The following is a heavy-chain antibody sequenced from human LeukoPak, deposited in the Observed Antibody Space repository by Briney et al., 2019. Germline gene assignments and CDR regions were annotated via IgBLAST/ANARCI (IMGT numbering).Heavy chain of an antibody. CDR2: IKEDGSDK. V-gene: IGHV3-7*04. J-gene: IGHJ4*02. D-gene: IGHD2-21*01. Sequence: GGSLRLSCATSGFTFSSYWMSWVRQAPGKGLEWVANIKEDGSDKYYVDSVKGRFTISRDNAKNSLYLQMNSLRAEDTAVYYCVRELPPVVQYYFDHWGPGTLVTVSS. CDR1: GFTFSSYW. CDR3: VRELPPVVQYYFDH.